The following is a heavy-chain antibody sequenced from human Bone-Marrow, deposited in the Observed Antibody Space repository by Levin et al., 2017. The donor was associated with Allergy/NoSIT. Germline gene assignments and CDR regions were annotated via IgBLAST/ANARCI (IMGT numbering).Heavy chain of an antibody. CDR1: GGSISDNTYY. CDR3: ARQVPDSGYPRFADV. V-gene: IGHV4-39*01. CDR2: IHYSVTT. J-gene: IGHJ6*04. D-gene: IGHD2-2*01. Sequence: SQTLSLTCTVSGGSISDNTYYWGWIRQPPGKGLEWIGSIHYSVTTNYNPSLKSRVTISGDTSKNQFSLKLSSVTAADTSVYYCARQVPDSGYPRFADVWGKGTTVIVSS.